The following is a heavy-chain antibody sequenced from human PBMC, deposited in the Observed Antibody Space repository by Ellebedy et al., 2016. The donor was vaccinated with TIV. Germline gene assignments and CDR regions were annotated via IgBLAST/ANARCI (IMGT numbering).Heavy chain of an antibody. CDR1: GFSLSTSGVG. D-gene: IGHD3-3*01. Sequence: SGPTLVXPTQTLTLTYPFSGFSLSTSGVGVGWIRQPPGKALEWLALIYLDDDKRYSPSLKSRLTITKDTSKNQVVLTMTNMDPVETATYYCAHRVDFRNWFNPWGQGTLVTVSS. J-gene: IGHJ5*02. CDR3: AHRVDFRNWFNP. V-gene: IGHV2-5*02. CDR2: IYLDDDK.